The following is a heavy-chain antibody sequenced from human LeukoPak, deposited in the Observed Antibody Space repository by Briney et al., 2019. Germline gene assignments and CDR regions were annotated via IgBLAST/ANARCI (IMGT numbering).Heavy chain of an antibody. CDR3: ARGESTVTTYIANFGY. CDR1: GYTLTGYY. D-gene: IGHD4-17*01. Sequence: ASVKVSCKASGYTLTGYYMHWVRQAPGQGLECMGWINPNSGGTNYAQKFQGRVTMTRDTSISTAYMELSRLRSDDTAVYYCARGESTVTTYIANFGYWGQGTLVTVSS. J-gene: IGHJ4*02. V-gene: IGHV1-2*02. CDR2: INPNSGGT.